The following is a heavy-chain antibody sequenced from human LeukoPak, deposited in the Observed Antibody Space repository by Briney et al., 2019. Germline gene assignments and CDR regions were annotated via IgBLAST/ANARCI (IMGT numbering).Heavy chain of an antibody. V-gene: IGHV4-30-4*08. CDR3: ASTYYYYYMDV. Sequence: SETLSLTCTVSGGSFSSGDYYWIWIRQPQGKGLEWIGFIYYSGSTYYNPSLKSRVTISVDTSKNQFSLKLSSVTAADTAVFYCASTYYYYYMDVWGKGTTVTVSS. CDR1: GGSFSSGDYY. CDR2: IYYSGST. J-gene: IGHJ6*03.